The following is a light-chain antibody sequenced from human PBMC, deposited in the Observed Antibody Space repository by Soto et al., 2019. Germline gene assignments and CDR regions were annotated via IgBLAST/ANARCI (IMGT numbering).Light chain of an antibody. J-gene: IGLJ1*01. CDR3: CSIAGRIYV. CDR1: SSDVGAYNF. Sequence: RSVSAAPGQEVTVPCTGTSSDVGAYNFVSCYQQRPCQAPKLMIYDVSKRPSGGTDRFSGSKSGNTASLTISGLRTDDEADYFCCSIAGRIYVFGTGTKVTVL. V-gene: IGLV2-11*01. CDR2: DVS.